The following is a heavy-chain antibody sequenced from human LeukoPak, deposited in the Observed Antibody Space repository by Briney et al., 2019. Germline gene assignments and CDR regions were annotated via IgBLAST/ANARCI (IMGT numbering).Heavy chain of an antibody. V-gene: IGHV1-58*02. J-gene: IGHJ4*02. D-gene: IGHD1-26*01. Sequence: SVKVSCKASGYTFTGYYMHWVRQAPGQGLEWIGWIVVGSGNTNYAQKFQERVTITRDMSTSTAYMELSSLRSEDTAVYYCAASIVGATQGDYWGQGTLVTVSS. CDR1: GYTFTGYY. CDR3: AASIVGATQGDY. CDR2: IVVGSGNT.